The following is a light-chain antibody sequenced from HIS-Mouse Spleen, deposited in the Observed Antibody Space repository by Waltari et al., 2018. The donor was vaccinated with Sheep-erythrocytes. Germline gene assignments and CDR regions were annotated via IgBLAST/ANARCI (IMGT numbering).Light chain of an antibody. CDR1: SSDVGGYNY. CDR3: CSYAGSYTCWV. Sequence: QSALTQPRSVSGSPGQSVTISCTGTSSDVGGYNYVSWYPQHPGKAPQLMIYDVSKRPSGVPDRCSGSKSCNTASLTISGLQAEDEADYYCCSYAGSYTCWVFGGGTKLTVL. J-gene: IGLJ3*02. CDR2: DVS. V-gene: IGLV2-11*01.